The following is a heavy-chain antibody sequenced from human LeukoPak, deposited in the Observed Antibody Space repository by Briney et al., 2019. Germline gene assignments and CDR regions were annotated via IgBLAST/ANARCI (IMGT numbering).Heavy chain of an antibody. D-gene: IGHD4-23*01. Sequence: SETLSLTCTVSGGSISSYYWSWIRQPPGKGLEWIGYIYYSGSTNYNPSLKSRVTISVDTSKNQFSLKLSSVTAADTAVYYCARAEGYGGPNWSYFDYWGQGTLVTVSS. J-gene: IGHJ4*02. V-gene: IGHV4-59*01. CDR3: ARAEGYGGPNWSYFDY. CDR2: IYYSGST. CDR1: GGSISSYY.